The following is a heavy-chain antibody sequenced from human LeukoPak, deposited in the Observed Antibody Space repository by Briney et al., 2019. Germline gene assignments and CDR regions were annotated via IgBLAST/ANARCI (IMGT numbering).Heavy chain of an antibody. Sequence: ASETLSLTCAGYGVSFSGYYWSWLRQPPGKGLEWIGEINHSGSTNYNPSLKSRVTISVDTSKNQFSLKLSSVTAADTAVYYCARRYYCSSTSCYRPFDYWGQGTLVTVSS. V-gene: IGHV4-34*01. CDR3: ARRYYCSSTSCYRPFDY. CDR1: GVSFSGYY. D-gene: IGHD2-2*02. CDR2: INHSGST. J-gene: IGHJ4*02.